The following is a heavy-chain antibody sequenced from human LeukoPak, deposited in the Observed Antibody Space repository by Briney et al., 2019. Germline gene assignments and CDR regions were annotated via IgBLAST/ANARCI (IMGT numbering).Heavy chain of an antibody. CDR1: GFTFSSYS. Sequence: GGSLRLSCAASGFTFSSYSMNWVRQAPGKGLEWVSGISGGGDTTYYADSVKGRFTISRDNSKNTLYLQMSSLRAEDTAIYYCAKEAGYSSSWPNYWGQGILVTVSS. D-gene: IGHD6-13*01. J-gene: IGHJ4*02. CDR2: ISGGGDTT. CDR3: AKEAGYSSSWPNY. V-gene: IGHV3-23*01.